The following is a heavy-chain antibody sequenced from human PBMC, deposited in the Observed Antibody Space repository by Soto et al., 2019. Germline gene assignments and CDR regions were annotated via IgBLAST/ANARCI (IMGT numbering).Heavy chain of an antibody. CDR2: IHYSGGT. V-gene: IGHV4-59*02. D-gene: IGHD3-10*01. J-gene: IGHJ5*02. CDR1: GGSVSSCY. CDR3: AKDGSGRYFNWFDP. Sequence: SETLSLTCTVSGGSVSSCYWNWIRQLPGKGLEWIGHIHYSGGTNYNPSLKSRVTISLDTSKNQLSLKLGSVTAADTAKYYCAKDGSGRYFNWFDPWGQGTLVTVSS.